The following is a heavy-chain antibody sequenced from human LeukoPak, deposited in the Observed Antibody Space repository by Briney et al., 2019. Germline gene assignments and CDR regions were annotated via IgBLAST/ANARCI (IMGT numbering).Heavy chain of an antibody. Sequence: YDGSNEYYADSVRGRFTISRDNSKNTLYLQMNSLRAEDTAVYYCARWIDYWGQGTLVTVSS. CDR3: ARWIDY. CDR2: YDGSNE. J-gene: IGHJ4*02. V-gene: IGHV3-30*01.